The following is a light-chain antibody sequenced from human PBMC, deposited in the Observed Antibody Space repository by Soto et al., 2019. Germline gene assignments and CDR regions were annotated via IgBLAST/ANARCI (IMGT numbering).Light chain of an antibody. CDR1: QSISSW. CDR3: QQYKSDSVT. CDR2: DAS. V-gene: IGKV1-5*01. J-gene: IGKJ1*01. Sequence: DIQMTQSPSTLSASVGDRVTITCRASQSISSWLAWYQQKPGKAPNLLIYDASTLESGVPSRFSGSGSGTEFTLTISSLQPDDFATYYCQQYKSDSVTFGQGTKVEIK.